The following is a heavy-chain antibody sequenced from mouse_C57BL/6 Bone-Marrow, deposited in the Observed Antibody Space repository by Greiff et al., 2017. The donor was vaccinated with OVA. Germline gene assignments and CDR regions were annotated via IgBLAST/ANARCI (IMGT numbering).Heavy chain of an antibody. CDR1: GFTFSSYA. CDR2: ISDGGSYT. V-gene: IGHV5-4*01. Sequence: EVQRVESGGGLAKPGGSLKLSCAASGFTFSSYAMSWVRQTPEKRLEWVATISDGGSYTYYPDNVKGRFTISRDNAKNNLYLQMSHLKSEDTAMYYCARDPCSSPYWYFDVWGTGTTVTVSS. J-gene: IGHJ1*03. D-gene: IGHD1-1*01. CDR3: ARDPCSSPYWYFDV.